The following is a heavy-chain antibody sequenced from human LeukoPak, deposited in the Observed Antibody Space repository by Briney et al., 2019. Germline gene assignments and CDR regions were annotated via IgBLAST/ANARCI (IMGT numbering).Heavy chain of an antibody. V-gene: IGHV4-34*01. Sequence: KPSETLSLTCAVYGGSFSGYYWSWIRQPPGKGLEWIGEINHSGSTNYDPSLKSRVTISVDTSKNQFSLKLSSVTAADTAVYYCARPNYDFWNWFDPWGQGTLVTVSS. CDR3: ARPNYDFWNWFDP. CDR1: GGSFSGYY. D-gene: IGHD3-3*01. CDR2: INHSGST. J-gene: IGHJ5*02.